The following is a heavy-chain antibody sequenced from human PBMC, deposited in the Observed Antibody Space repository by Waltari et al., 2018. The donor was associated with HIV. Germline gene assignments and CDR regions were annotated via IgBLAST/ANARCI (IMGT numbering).Heavy chain of an antibody. V-gene: IGHV4-59*01. CDR1: GGSISSYS. CDR3: ARGGYSSSWYLNWFDP. J-gene: IGHJ5*02. CDR2: IYYSVIT. D-gene: IGHD6-13*01. Sequence: QVQLQESRPGLVKPSETLSLTCTVPGGSISSYSWSWIRQPPGKGLEWIGYIYYSVITNYHPSLKSRVTISVDTSKNQFSLKLSSVTAADTAVYSCARGGYSSSWYLNWFDPWGQGTLVTVSS.